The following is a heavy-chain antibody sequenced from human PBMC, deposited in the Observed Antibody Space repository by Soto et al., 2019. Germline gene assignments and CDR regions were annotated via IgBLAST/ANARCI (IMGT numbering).Heavy chain of an antibody. CDR1: GGSISSYY. CDR3: ARTGGTGYYYFGMDV. D-gene: IGHD1-1*01. CDR2: IYYSGST. J-gene: IGHJ6*02. V-gene: IGHV4-59*08. Sequence: QVQLQESGPGLVKPSETLSLTCTVSGGSISSYYWSWIRQPPGKGLEWIGYIYYSGSTNYNPSLKSRVTISVDTSKNQFSLKLSSVTAADTAVYYWARTGGTGYYYFGMDVWGQGTTVTVSS.